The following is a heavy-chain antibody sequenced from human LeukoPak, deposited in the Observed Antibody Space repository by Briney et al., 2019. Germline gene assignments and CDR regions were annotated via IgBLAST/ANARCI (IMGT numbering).Heavy chain of an antibody. CDR3: AKAAYDSSGYYNYYYYMDV. Sequence: GGSLRLSCAASGFTFSSYGMHWVRQAPGKGLGWVAVIWYDGSNKYYADSVKGRFTISRDNSKNTLYLQMNSLRAEDTAVYYCAKAAYDSSGYYNYYYYMDVWGKGTTVTVSS. V-gene: IGHV3-33*06. J-gene: IGHJ6*03. CDR1: GFTFSSYG. CDR2: IWYDGSNK. D-gene: IGHD3-22*01.